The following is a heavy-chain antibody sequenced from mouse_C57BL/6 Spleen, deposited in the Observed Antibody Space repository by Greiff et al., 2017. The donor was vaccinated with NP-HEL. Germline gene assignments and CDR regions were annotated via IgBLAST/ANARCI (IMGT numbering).Heavy chain of an antibody. CDR2: INYDGSST. V-gene: IGHV5-16*01. CDR1: GFTFSDYY. CDR3: ARDTAGFAY. D-gene: IGHD1-2*01. Sequence: VQLVESEGGLVQPGSSMKLSCTASGFTFSDYYMAWVRQVPEKGLEWVANINYDGSSTYYLDSLKSRFIISRDNAKNILYLQMSSLKSEDTATYYCARDTAGFAYWGQGTLVTVSA. J-gene: IGHJ3*01.